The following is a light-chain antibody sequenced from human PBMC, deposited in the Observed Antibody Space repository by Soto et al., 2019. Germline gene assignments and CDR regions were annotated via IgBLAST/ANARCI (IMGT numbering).Light chain of an antibody. V-gene: IGLV2-11*01. J-gene: IGLJ3*02. CDR3: CSYAGSYSWV. Sequence: QSALTQPRSVSGSPGQSVTISCTGTSSDVGGYNYVPWYQQHPGIAPQLIIYDITKRPSGVPDRFSGSKSGNTASLTISGLQAEDEADYYCCSYAGSYSWVFGGGTKVTVL. CDR1: SSDVGGYNY. CDR2: DIT.